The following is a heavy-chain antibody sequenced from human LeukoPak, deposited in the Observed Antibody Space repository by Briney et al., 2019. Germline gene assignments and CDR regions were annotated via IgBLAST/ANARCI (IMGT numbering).Heavy chain of an antibody. CDR3: ARSLSITIFGVVIAVNWFDP. CDR2: INPNSGGT. Sequence: WASVKVSCKASGYTFTGYYMHWVRQAPGQGLEWMGWINPNSGGTNYAQKFQGRVTMTRDTSISTAYMELSRLRSDDTAVYYCARSLSITIFGVVIAVNWFDPWGQGTLVTVSS. J-gene: IGHJ5*02. V-gene: IGHV1-2*02. CDR1: GYTFTGYY. D-gene: IGHD3-3*01.